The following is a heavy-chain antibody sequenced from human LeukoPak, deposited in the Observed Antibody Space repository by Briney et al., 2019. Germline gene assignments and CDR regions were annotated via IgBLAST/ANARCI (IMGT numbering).Heavy chain of an antibody. D-gene: IGHD1-1*01. CDR3: ARPIPTGAGTDY. J-gene: IGHJ4*02. Sequence: PSETLSLTCTVSGGSISSSSYYWGWIRQPPGKGLEWIGSIYYSGSTYYNPSLKSRVTISVDTSKNQFSLKLSSVTAADTAVYYCARPIPTGAGTDYWGQGTLVTVSS. CDR1: GGSISSSSYY. CDR2: IYYSGST. V-gene: IGHV4-39*01.